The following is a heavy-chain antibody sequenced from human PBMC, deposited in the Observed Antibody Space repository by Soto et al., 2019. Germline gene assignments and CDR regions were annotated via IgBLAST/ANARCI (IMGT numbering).Heavy chain of an antibody. CDR2: IYYSGST. J-gene: IGHJ6*02. CDR3: ARNPITFGGVIVMAYGMDV. D-gene: IGHD3-16*02. V-gene: IGHV4-31*03. CDR1: GGSISSGGYY. Sequence: SETLSLTCTVSGGSISSGGYYWSWIRQHPGKGLEWIGYIYYSGSTYYNPSLKSRVTISVDTSKNQFSLKLSSVTAADTAVYYCARNPITFGGVIVMAYGMDVWGQGTTVTVSS.